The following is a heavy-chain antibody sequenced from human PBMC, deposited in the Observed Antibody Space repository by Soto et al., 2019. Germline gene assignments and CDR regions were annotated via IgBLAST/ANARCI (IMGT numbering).Heavy chain of an antibody. D-gene: IGHD3-10*01. CDR1: GFTFSSYA. Sequence: GGSLRLSCAASGFTFSSYAMHWVRQAPGKGLEWVAVISYDGSNKYYADSVKGRFTISRDNSKNTLYLQMNSLRAEDTAVYYCARDRSGSGSYFYYYYGMDVWGQGTTVTVSS. CDR3: ARDRSGSGSYFYYYYGMDV. V-gene: IGHV3-30-3*01. J-gene: IGHJ6*02. CDR2: ISYDGSNK.